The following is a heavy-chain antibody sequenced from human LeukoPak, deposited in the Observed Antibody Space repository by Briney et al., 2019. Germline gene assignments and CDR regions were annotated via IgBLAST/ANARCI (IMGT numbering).Heavy chain of an antibody. J-gene: IGHJ5*02. V-gene: IGHV1-18*01. D-gene: IGHD4-17*01. CDR1: GYTFTSYG. CDR2: ISAYNGNT. Sequence: ASVKVSCKASGYTFTSYGISWVRQAPGQGLEWMGWISAYNGNTNYAQKLQGRVTMTTDTSTSTAYMELRSLRSDDTAVYYCARGRWSGDYVSDWFDPWGQGTLVTVSS. CDR3: ARGRWSGDYVSDWFDP.